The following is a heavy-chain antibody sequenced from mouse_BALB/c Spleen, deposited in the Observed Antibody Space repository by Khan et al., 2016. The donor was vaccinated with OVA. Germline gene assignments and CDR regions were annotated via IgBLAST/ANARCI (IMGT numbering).Heavy chain of an antibody. Sequence: VQPQESGPGLVAPSQSLSITCTVSGFSLSRYSVHWVRQPPGKGLEWLGMIWDGGSTDYNSALKSRLSISKDNSKSQVILKMNSLQTDDTAMYYCARSRDVWSYWYFDVWGAGTTVTVSS. CDR1: GFSLSRYS. J-gene: IGHJ1*01. V-gene: IGHV2-6-4*01. CDR3: ARSRDVWSYWYFDV. CDR2: IWDGGST. D-gene: IGHD2-10*02.